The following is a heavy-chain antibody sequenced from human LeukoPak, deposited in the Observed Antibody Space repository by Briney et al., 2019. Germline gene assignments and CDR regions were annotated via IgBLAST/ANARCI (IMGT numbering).Heavy chain of an antibody. Sequence: SQTLSLTCTVSGGSISSGGYYWSWIRQHPGKGLEWIGYIYHSGSTYYNPSLKSRVTISVDRSKNQFSLKLSSVTAADTAVYYCARAHIVVVPAAKGALNWFDPWGQGTLVTVSS. J-gene: IGHJ5*02. CDR1: GGSISSGGYY. CDR2: IYHSGST. V-gene: IGHV4-30-2*01. CDR3: ARAHIVVVPAAKGALNWFDP. D-gene: IGHD2-2*01.